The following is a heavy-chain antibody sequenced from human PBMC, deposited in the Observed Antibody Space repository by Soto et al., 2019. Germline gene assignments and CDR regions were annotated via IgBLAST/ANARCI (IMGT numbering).Heavy chain of an antibody. CDR2: ITKTGRST. CDR1: GFSFSNYG. D-gene: IGHD3-3*01. Sequence: EVQLLESGGGLVQPGGSLRLSCATSGFSFSNYGMNWVRQAPGKGLEWVSGITKTGRSTFIADSVRGRFTISRDNLKNIMYLQMNSLRVDDTGIYYCTKDAEAYDFAFDKWGQGTMVTVTS. V-gene: IGHV3-23*01. CDR3: TKDAEAYDFAFDK. J-gene: IGHJ3*02.